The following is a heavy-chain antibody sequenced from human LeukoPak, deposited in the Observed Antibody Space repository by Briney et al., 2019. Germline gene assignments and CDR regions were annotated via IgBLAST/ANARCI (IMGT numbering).Heavy chain of an antibody. V-gene: IGHV1-46*01. J-gene: IGHJ5*02. Sequence: ASVKVSCKASGYTFTSYYMHWVRQAPGQGLEWMGIINPSGGSTSYAQKFQGRVTMTRDTSTSTVYMELSSLRSEDTAVYYCARGPSHYDYSKGGWFDPWGQGTLVTVSS. CDR3: ARGPSHYDYSKGGWFDP. D-gene: IGHD3-16*01. CDR2: INPSGGST. CDR1: GYTFTSYY.